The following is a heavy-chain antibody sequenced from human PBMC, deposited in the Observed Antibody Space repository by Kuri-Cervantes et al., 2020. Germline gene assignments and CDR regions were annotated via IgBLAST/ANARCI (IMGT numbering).Heavy chain of an antibody. D-gene: IGHD3-22*01. CDR2: INHSGNT. J-gene: IGHJ5*02. CDR3: ARSRDYYDSGVVPWFDP. Sequence: GSLRLSCAVYGESFSVYYWSWVRQPPGKGLQWIGEINHSGNTNYNPSLKSRVTLSLDTSQNHFSLKLTSVTAADTAVYYCARSRDYYDSGVVPWFDPWGQGTLVTVSS. V-gene: IGHV4-34*01. CDR1: GESFSVYY.